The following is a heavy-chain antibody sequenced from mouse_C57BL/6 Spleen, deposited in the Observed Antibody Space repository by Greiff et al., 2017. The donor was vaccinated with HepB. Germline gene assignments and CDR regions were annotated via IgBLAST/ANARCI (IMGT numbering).Heavy chain of an antibody. CDR3: ARMSTGFDY. Sequence: VQLQESGPGLVAPSQSLSIPCTVSGFSLTSYAISWVRQPPGKGLEWLGVILTVGGTNYNTALKSRLSISKDNSKSQVFLKMNSLQTDDTARYYCARMSTGFDYWGQGTTLTVSS. D-gene: IGHD4-1*02. CDR2: ILTVGGT. V-gene: IGHV2-9-1*01. CDR1: GFSLTSYA. J-gene: IGHJ2*01.